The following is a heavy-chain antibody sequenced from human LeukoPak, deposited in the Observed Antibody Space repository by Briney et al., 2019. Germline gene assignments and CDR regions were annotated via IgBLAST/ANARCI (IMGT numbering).Heavy chain of an antibody. J-gene: IGHJ4*02. Sequence: GESLKISCKGAGYSFTSYWIGWVRRMPGKGLEWMGIIYPSDSDTRYCPSFQGQVTISADKSISTAYLQWSRLKASDTAMYYCARPPYDSSGYYLPYFDYWGQGTLVTVSS. CDR2: IYPSDSDT. CDR3: ARPPYDSSGYYLPYFDY. V-gene: IGHV5-51*01. CDR1: GYSFTSYW. D-gene: IGHD3-22*01.